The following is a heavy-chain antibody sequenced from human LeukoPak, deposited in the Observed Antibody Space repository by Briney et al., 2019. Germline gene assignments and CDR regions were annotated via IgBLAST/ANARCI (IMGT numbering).Heavy chain of an antibody. CDR3: AADQGPTGTNYYYGMDV. D-gene: IGHD1-1*01. J-gene: IGHJ6*02. CDR1: GFTFTISA. CDR2: IVVGSGNT. Sequence: SVKVSCTASGFTFTISAMQWVRQARGQRLEWIGWIVVGSGNTNYAQKFQERVTITRDMSTSTAYMELSSLRSEDTAVYYCAADQGPTGTNYYYGMDVWGQGTTVTVSS. V-gene: IGHV1-58*02.